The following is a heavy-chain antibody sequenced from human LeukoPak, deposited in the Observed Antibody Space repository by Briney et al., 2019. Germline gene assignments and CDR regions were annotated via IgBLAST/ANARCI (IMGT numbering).Heavy chain of an antibody. CDR2: FDPEDGET. D-gene: IGHD6-13*01. CDR3: ATALIAAAGTGWLF. Sequence: ASVNVSCKVSGYTLTQLSMHWVRQAPGKGLEWMGGFDPEDGETIYAQKFQGRVTMTEDTSTDTAYMELSRLRSEDTAVYYCATALIAAAGTGWLFWGQGTLVTVSS. J-gene: IGHJ4*02. CDR1: GYTLTQLS. V-gene: IGHV1-24*01.